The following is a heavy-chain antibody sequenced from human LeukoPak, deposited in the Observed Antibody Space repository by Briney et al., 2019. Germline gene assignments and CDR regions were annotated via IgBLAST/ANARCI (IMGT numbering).Heavy chain of an antibody. V-gene: IGHV1-46*01. CDR3: ARGRVRGVRAEPSDAFDI. Sequence: ASVKVSCKXSGYTFTSYYMHWVRQAPGQGLEWMGIINPSGGSTSYAQKFRGRVTMTRDTSTSTVYMELSSLRSDDTAVYYCARGRVRGVRAEPSDAFDIWGQGTMVTVSS. CDR1: GYTFTSYY. CDR2: INPSGGST. D-gene: IGHD3-10*01. J-gene: IGHJ3*02.